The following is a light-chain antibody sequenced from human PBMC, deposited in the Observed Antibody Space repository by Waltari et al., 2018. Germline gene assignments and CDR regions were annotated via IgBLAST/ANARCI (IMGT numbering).Light chain of an antibody. V-gene: IGLV7-43*01. CDR2: STN. Sequence: QTVLTQEPSLTVSPGGTVTLTCASTTGEVSSNYYPNWLQQKPGQAPRSLIYSTNKKHYGTPARFSGSLLGGKAALTLSRAEPEDEADYYCLLYYGDARWVFGGGTKLTVL. J-gene: IGLJ3*02. CDR3: LLYYGDARWV. CDR1: TGEVSSNYY.